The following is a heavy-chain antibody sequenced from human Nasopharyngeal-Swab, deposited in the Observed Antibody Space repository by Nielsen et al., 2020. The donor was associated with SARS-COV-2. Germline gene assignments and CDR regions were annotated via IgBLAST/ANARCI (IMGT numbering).Heavy chain of an antibody. V-gene: IGHV3-30-3*01. Sequence: WIRQPPGKGLEWMAVISYDGSNKYYADSVKGRFTISRDNSKNTLYLQMNSLRAEDTAVYYCARGLGTGIAVAGTLFDYWGQGTLVTVSS. CDR3: ARGLGTGIAVAGTLFDY. D-gene: IGHD6-19*01. J-gene: IGHJ4*02. CDR2: ISYDGSNK.